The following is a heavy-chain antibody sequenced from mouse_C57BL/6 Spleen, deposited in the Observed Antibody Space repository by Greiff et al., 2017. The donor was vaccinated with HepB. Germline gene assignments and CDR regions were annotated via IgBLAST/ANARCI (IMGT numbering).Heavy chain of an antibody. D-gene: IGHD6-5*01. CDR3: VRHLSYAMDY. V-gene: IGHV10-1*01. CDR2: IRSKSNNYAT. Sequence: EVKLVESGGGLVQPKGSLKLSCAASGFSFNTYAMNWVRQAPGKGLEWVARIRSKSNNYATYYADSVKDRFTISRDDSESMLYLQMNNLKTEDTAMYYCVRHLSYAMDYWGQGTSVTVSS. CDR1: GFSFNTYA. J-gene: IGHJ4*01.